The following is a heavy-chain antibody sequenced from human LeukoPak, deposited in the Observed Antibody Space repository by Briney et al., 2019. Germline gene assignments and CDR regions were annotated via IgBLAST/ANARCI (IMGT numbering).Heavy chain of an antibody. CDR1: GGTFSSYT. CDR3: ARLHHADFHCSSTSCYSDAFDI. Sequence: ASVKVSCKASGGTFSSYTISWVRQAPGPGLESMGRIIPILGIANYARKFQGRVTITADKSTSTAYMELSSLRSEDTAVYYCARLHHADFHCSSTSCYSDAFDIWGQGTMVTVSS. J-gene: IGHJ3*02. V-gene: IGHV1-69*02. D-gene: IGHD2-2*01. CDR2: IIPILGIA.